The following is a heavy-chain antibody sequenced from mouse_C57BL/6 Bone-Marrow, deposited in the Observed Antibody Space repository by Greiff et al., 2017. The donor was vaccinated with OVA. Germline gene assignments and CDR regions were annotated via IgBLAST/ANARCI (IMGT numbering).Heavy chain of an antibody. J-gene: IGHJ2*01. V-gene: IGHV1-20*01. CDR3: AREESYYGSVYFDY. CDR2: INPYNGDT. Sequence: VQLQQSGPELVKPGDSVKISCKASGYSFTGYFMNWVMQSHGKSLEWIGRINPYNGDTFYNQKFKGKATLTVDKSSSTAHMELRSLTSEDSAVYYCAREESYYGSVYFDYWGQGTTLTVSS. D-gene: IGHD1-1*01. CDR1: GYSFTGYF.